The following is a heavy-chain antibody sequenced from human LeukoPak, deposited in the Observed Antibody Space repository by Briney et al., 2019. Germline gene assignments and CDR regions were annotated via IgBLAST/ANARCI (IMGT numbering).Heavy chain of an antibody. V-gene: IGHV1-8*02. D-gene: IGHD6-25*01. CDR3: ARGIEAGVDY. Sequence: ASVKVSCKTSGYTFTNYDINWVRQAPGQGLEWLGWMSPGSGYTGYAQKFQGRVTMTRYISITTAYVELSSLRSEDTAVYYCARGIEAGVDYWGQGTLVTVPS. CDR1: GYTFTNYD. CDR2: MSPGSGYT. J-gene: IGHJ4*02.